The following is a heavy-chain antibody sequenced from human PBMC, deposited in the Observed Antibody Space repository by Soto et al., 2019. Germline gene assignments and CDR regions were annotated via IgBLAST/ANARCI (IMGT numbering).Heavy chain of an antibody. Sequence: QVQLVESGGGVVPPGTSLRLSCAASGFTFSTYGMHWVRQTPGKGLEWVALISYDGTNKYYADSVKGRFTISRDNSKNTLYRQMNSLSAAATAVYYCAKDLQAYGDYDYYRHGLAAWAQGTTVSVSS. D-gene: IGHD4-17*01. J-gene: IGHJ6*02. CDR3: AKDLQAYGDYDYYRHGLAA. V-gene: IGHV3-30*18. CDR2: ISYDGTNK. CDR1: GFTFSTYG.